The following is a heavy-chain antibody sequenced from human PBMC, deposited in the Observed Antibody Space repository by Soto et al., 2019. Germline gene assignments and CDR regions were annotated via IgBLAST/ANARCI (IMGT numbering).Heavy chain of an antibody. CDR2: ISAGAVAT. CDR3: AKARTSETAYDVFAF. CDR1: GFTFSSYA. V-gene: IGHV3-23*01. J-gene: IGHJ3*01. Sequence: LRLSCAASGFTFSSYAMSWVRQAPGKGLEWVSAISAGAVATNYADSVKGRFTISRDNAKNILCLQMNSLRAEDTAVYYRAKARTSETAYDVFAFWGQGAVVTVSS. D-gene: IGHD2-21*02.